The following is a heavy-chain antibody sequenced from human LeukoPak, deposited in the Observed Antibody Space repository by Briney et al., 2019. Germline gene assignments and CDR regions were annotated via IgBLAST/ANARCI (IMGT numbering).Heavy chain of an antibody. CDR2: ISSRSSYI. CDR3: ARELREHGVFDI. V-gene: IGHV3-21*01. CDR1: GFTFSNYS. D-gene: IGHD1-26*01. Sequence: GGSLRLSCAASGFTFSNYSMNWVRQAPGKGLEWVSSISSRSSYIYYADSVKGRFTISRDNAKNSLYLQMNSLRAEDTAVYYCARELREHGVFDIWGQGTMVTVSS. J-gene: IGHJ3*02.